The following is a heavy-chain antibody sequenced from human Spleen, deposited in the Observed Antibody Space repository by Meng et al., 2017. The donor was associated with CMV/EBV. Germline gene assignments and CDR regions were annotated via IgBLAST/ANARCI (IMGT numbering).Heavy chain of an antibody. CDR1: GGSFSGYY. J-gene: IGHJ4*02. V-gene: IGHV4-59*01. CDR2: IYYSGST. CDR3: ASRLGY. Sequence: SETLSLTCAMYGGSFSGYYWSWIRQPPGKGLEWIGYIYYSGSTNYNPSLKSRVTISVDTSKNQFSLKLSSVTAADTAVYYCASRLGYWGQGTLVTVSS.